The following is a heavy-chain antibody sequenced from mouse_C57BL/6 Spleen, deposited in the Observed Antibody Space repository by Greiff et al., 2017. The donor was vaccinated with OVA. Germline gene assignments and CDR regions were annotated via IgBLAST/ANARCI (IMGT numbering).Heavy chain of an antibody. V-gene: IGHV1-81*01. CDR2: IYPRSGNT. CDR1: GYTFTSYG. Sequence: VQLVESGAELARPGASVKLSCKASGYTFTSYGISWVKQRTGQGLEWIGEIYPRSGNTYYNEKFKGKATLTADKSSSAAYMELRSLTSEDSAVYFCARSGPYYYGSSYGAYWGQGTLVTVSA. D-gene: IGHD1-1*01. CDR3: ARSGPYYYGSSYGAY. J-gene: IGHJ3*01.